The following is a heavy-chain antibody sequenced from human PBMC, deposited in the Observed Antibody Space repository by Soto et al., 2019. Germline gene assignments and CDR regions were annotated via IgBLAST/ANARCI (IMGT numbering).Heavy chain of an antibody. CDR3: ERQLATAFDY. Sequence: ASVKVSCEASGYTFTNYNMNWVRQAPGQGVEWMGWISAYNGNTYYAQKFHGRVTLTTDTATTTVYMELRSLRSDDTPLYYCERQLATAFDYWGQGTLVTVSS. V-gene: IGHV1-18*01. J-gene: IGHJ4*02. CDR2: ISAYNGNT. CDR1: GYTFTNYN. D-gene: IGHD6-13*01.